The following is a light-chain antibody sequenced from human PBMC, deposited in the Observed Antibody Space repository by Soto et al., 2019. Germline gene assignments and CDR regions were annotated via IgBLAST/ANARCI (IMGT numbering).Light chain of an antibody. CDR1: QSISSW. J-gene: IGKJ1*01. CDR2: DAS. Sequence: DIQMTQSPSTLSASVGDRVTITCRASQSISSWLAWYQQKPGKAPKLLIYDASSLESGVPSRVSGSGSGTEFTLTISSLQPDDFATYYCQHYNSYGTFGQGTKVDIK. CDR3: QHYNSYGT. V-gene: IGKV1-5*01.